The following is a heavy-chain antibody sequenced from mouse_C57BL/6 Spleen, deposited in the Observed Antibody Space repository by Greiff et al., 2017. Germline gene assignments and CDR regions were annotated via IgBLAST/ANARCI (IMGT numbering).Heavy chain of an antibody. V-gene: IGHV1-7*01. CDR2: INPSNGYT. D-gene: IGHD4-1*01. CDR3: ATAPRLTGFDY. CDR1: GYTFTSYW. Sequence: QVQLQQPGAELAKPGASVKLSCKASGYTFTSYWMHWVKQRPGQGLEWIGNINPSNGYTKYNQKFKDKATLTADKSSSTAYMQLSSLTYEDSAVYYCATAPRLTGFDYWGQGTTLTVSS. J-gene: IGHJ2*01.